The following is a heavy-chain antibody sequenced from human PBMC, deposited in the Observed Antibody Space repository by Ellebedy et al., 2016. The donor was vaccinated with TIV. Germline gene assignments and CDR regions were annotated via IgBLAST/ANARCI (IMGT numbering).Heavy chain of an antibody. V-gene: IGHV3-48*04. D-gene: IGHD3-10*01. J-gene: IGHJ4*02. CDR1: GFTFSSYS. CDR3: AREGEYGSGSYGYI. CDR2: ISCSGSNI. Sequence: GGSLRLXCAASGFTFSSYSMNWVRQAPGKGLEWVSYISCSGSNIYYADSVKGRFTIYRDNAKNSLYLQMNSLRAEDTAVYYCAREGEYGSGSYGYIWGQGTLVTVSS.